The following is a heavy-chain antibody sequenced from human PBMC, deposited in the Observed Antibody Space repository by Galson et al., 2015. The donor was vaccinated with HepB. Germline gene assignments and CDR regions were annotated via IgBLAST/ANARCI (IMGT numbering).Heavy chain of an antibody. V-gene: IGHV5-10-1*01. CDR1: GYSFTSYW. J-gene: IGHJ6*02. CDR2: IDPSDSYT. D-gene: IGHD6-13*01. CDR3: ARFSSSWYVSPNYYYGMDV. Sequence: QSGAEVKKPGESLRISCKGSGYSFTSYWISWVRQMPGKGLEWMGRIDPSDSYTNYSPSFQGHVTISADKSISTAYLQWSSLKASDTAMYYCARFSSSWYVSPNYYYGMDVWGQGTTVTVSS.